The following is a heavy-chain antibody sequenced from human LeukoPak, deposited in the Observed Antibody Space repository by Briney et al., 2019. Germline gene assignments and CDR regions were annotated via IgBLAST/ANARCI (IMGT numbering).Heavy chain of an antibody. V-gene: IGHV3-23*01. Sequence: GSLRRSCAASGFTFSSYAMSWVRQAPGKGLEWVSAISGSGGSTYYADSVKGRFTISRDNSKNTLYVQMNSLRAEDTAVYYCASLSVAGRNFDYWGQGTLVTVSS. CDR1: GFTFSSYA. CDR2: ISGSGGST. J-gene: IGHJ4*02. D-gene: IGHD6-19*01. CDR3: ASLSVAGRNFDY.